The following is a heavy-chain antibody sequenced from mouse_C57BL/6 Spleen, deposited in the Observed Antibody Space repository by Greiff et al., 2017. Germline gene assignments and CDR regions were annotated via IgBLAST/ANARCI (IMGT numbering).Heavy chain of an antibody. CDR2: INPGSGGT. V-gene: IGHV1-54*01. D-gene: IGHD1-1*02. CDR3: ATGGGPYYYAMDG. Sequence: QVQLQQSVAELVRPGTSVKVSCKASGYAFTNYLIEWVKQRPGQGLEWIGVINPGSGGTNYNEKFKGKATLTADKSSSTAYMQLSSLTSEDSAVYFCATGGGPYYYAMDGWGQGTSVTVSS. J-gene: IGHJ4*01. CDR1: GYAFTNYL.